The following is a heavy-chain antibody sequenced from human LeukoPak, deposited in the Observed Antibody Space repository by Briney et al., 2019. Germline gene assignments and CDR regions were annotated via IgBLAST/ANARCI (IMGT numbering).Heavy chain of an antibody. J-gene: IGHJ4*02. CDR1: GYTFTSYD. D-gene: IGHD3-16*02. CDR2: MNPNSGNT. CDR3: ARSGITFGGVIAHPYTLPDY. Sequence: GASVEVSCKASGYTFTSYDINWVRQATGQGLEWMGWMNPNSGNTGYAQKFQGRVTMTRNTSISTAYMELSSLRSDDTAVYYCARSGITFGGVIAHPYTLPDYWGQGTLVTVSS. V-gene: IGHV1-8*01.